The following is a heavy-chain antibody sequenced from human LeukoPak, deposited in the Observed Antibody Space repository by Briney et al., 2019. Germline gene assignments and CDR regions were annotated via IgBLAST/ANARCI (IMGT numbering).Heavy chain of an antibody. J-gene: IGHJ6*03. CDR3: ARDGPPSSTTRYCSSTSCIRYYYYYMDV. Sequence: ASVKVSCKASGYTFTSYYMHWVRQAPGQGLEWMGIINPSGGSTSYAQKFQGRVTMTRDMSTSTVYMELSSLRSEDTAVYYCARDGPPSSTTRYCSSTSCIRYYYYYMDVWGKGTTVTVSS. D-gene: IGHD2-2*01. V-gene: IGHV1-46*01. CDR1: GYTFTSYY. CDR2: INPSGGST.